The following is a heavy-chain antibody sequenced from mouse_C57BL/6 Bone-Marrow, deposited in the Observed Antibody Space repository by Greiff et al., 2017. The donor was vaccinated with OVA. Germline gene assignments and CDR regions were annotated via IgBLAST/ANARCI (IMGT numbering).Heavy chain of an antibody. Sequence: EVKVVESGGDLVKPGGSLKLSCAASGFTFSSYGMSWVRQTPDKRLEWVATISSGGSYTYYPDSVKGRFTISRDNAKNTLYLQMSSLKSEDTAMYYCASRRGDHWYFDVWGTGTTVTVSS. J-gene: IGHJ1*03. CDR1: GFTFSSYG. CDR3: ASRRGDHWYFDV. CDR2: ISSGGSYT. V-gene: IGHV5-6*01.